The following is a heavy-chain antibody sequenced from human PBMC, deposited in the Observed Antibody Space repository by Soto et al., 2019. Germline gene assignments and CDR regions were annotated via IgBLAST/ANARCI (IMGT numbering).Heavy chain of an antibody. J-gene: IGHJ6*02. CDR3: ARAEEQQLVYLELNYYYGMDV. V-gene: IGHV3-21*01. Sequence: GGSLRLSCAASGFTFSSYSMNWVRQAPGKGLEWVSSISSSSSYIYYADSVKGRFTISRDNAKNSLYLQMNSLRAEDTAVYYCARAEEQQLVYLELNYYYGMDVWGQGTTVTVSS. D-gene: IGHD6-13*01. CDR1: GFTFSSYS. CDR2: ISSSSSYI.